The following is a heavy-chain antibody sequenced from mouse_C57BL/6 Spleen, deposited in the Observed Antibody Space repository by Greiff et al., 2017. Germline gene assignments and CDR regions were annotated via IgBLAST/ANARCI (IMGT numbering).Heavy chain of an antibody. D-gene: IGHD2-13*01. Sequence: QVQLQQPGAELVRPGSSVKLSCKASGYTFTSYWMDWVKQRPGQGLEWIGNIYPSDSETHYNQKFKDKATLTVDKSSSTAYMQLSSLTSEDSAVYYCARSLYGDLDYWGQGTTLTVSA. CDR1: GYTFTSYW. J-gene: IGHJ2*01. CDR3: ARSLYGDLDY. V-gene: IGHV1-61*01. CDR2: IYPSDSET.